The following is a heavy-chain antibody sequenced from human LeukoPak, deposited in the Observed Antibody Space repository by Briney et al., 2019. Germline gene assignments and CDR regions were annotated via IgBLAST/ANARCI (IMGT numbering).Heavy chain of an antibody. V-gene: IGHV3-66*01. CDR1: GFTVSSNY. CDR3: AKALTLDGDSHDAFDI. Sequence: GGSLRLSCAASGFTVSSNYMSWVRQAPGKGLEWVSVIYSGGSTYYADSVKGRFTISRDNSKNTLYLQMNSLRAEDTAVYYCAKALTLDGDSHDAFDIWGQGTMVTVSS. CDR2: IYSGGST. D-gene: IGHD4-17*01. J-gene: IGHJ3*02.